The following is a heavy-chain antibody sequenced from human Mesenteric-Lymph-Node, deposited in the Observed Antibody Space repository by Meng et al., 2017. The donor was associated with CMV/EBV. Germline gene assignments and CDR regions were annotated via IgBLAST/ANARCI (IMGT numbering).Heavy chain of an antibody. J-gene: IGHJ4*02. D-gene: IGHD4/OR15-4a*01. CDR1: GFTFSGSA. CDR3: ATKGGANSGLHY. Sequence: GGSLRLSCAASGFTFSGSAMHWVRQASGKGLEWVGRIRSKPNSYATAYAASLKGRFTISRDDSKNTTSLQMNSLKTEDTAVYYCATKGGANSGLHYWGQGTLVTVSS. CDR2: IRSKPNSYAT. V-gene: IGHV3-73*01.